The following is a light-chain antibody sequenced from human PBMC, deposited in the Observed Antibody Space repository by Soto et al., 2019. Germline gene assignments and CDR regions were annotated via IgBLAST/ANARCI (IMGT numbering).Light chain of an antibody. Sequence: QSALTQPASVSGSPGQSITISCTGTNNDVGGYNYVSWYQQHPGKAPKLMIYEVSNRPSGVSNRFSGSKSGNTASLTISGLQAEDEADYYCSSYTSSSSRVVFGGGTKLTVL. CDR1: NNDVGGYNY. J-gene: IGLJ2*01. CDR3: SSYTSSSSRVV. CDR2: EVS. V-gene: IGLV2-14*01.